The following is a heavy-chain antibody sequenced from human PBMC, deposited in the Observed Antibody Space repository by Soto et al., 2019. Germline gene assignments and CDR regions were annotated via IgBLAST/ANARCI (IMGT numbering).Heavy chain of an antibody. J-gene: IGHJ5*02. Sequence: PGGSLSLSCAASGFTFSSYAMSWVRQAPGKGLEWVSTINGGDDNTYYTDSVKGRFTISRDNSKNTVYLQMNSLRVEDTALYYCVQVRYNSGGRGDWFDPWGQGTLVTVSS. CDR2: INGGDDNT. CDR1: GFTFSSYA. CDR3: VQVRYNSGGRGDWFDP. D-gene: IGHD6-19*01. V-gene: IGHV3-23*01.